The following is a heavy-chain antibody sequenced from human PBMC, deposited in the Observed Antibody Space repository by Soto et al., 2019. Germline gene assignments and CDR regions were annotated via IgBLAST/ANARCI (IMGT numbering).Heavy chain of an antibody. CDR3: ARGEVGGFGSKRNWFDP. Sequence: ASETLSLTCTVSGGSISSYYWSWIRQPPGKGLEWIGYIYYSGSTNYNPSLKSRVTISVDTSKNQFSLKLSSVTAADTAVYYCARGEVGGFGSKRNWFDPWGQGTLVTVSS. CDR1: GGSISSYY. D-gene: IGHD3-10*01. J-gene: IGHJ5*02. CDR2: IYYSGST. V-gene: IGHV4-59*01.